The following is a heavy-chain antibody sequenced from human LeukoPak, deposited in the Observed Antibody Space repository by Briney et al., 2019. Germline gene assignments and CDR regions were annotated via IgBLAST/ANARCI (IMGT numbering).Heavy chain of an antibody. Sequence: KAGGSLRLSCAASGFTFSSYSMTWVRQAPGKGLEWVSSISSSSSYIYYADSVKGRFTISRDNAKNSLYLQMNSLRAEDTAVYYCARAYSLEYCSSTSCYKRDYGMDVWGQGTTVTVSS. V-gene: IGHV3-21*01. CDR2: ISSSSSYI. D-gene: IGHD2-2*02. CDR3: ARAYSLEYCSSTSCYKRDYGMDV. J-gene: IGHJ6*02. CDR1: GFTFSSYS.